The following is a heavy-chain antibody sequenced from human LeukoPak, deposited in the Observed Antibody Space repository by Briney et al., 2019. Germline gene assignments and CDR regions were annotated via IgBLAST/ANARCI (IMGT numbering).Heavy chain of an antibody. CDR1: GFTFSSYA. Sequence: GGSLRLSCAASGFTFSSYAMSWVRQAPGKGLEWVSAISGSGGSTYYADSVKGRFTISRDNSKNTLYLQMNSLGAEDTAVYYCAKNVVVVPAATHDDAFDIWGQRTMVTVSS. CDR3: AKNVVVVPAATHDDAFDI. V-gene: IGHV3-23*01. D-gene: IGHD2-2*01. CDR2: ISGSGGST. J-gene: IGHJ3*02.